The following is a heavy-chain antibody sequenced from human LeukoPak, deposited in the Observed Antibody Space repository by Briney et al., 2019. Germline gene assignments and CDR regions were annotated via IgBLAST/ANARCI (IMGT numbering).Heavy chain of an antibody. CDR2: FGTRSTSV. CDR3: AREVSEGFDF. CDR1: GFTFSGYS. V-gene: IGHV3-21*01. J-gene: IGHJ4*02. D-gene: IGHD3-22*01. Sequence: PGGSLRLSWTASGFTFSGYSMNWIRQAPGKGLEWVSSFGTRSTSVYHAGSVKGRFAISRDNAKNSLYLQMNSLRAEDTALYYCAREVSEGFDFWGQGTLVTVSS.